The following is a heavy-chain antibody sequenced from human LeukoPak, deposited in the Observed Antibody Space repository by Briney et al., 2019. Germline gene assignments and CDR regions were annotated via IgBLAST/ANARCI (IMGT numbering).Heavy chain of an antibody. CDR3: AGGFGFLIES. CDR1: GFTFSSYY. Sequence: GGSLRLSCAASGFTFSSYYMAWVRQAPGKGLEWVANINQDGSEKYYVGSVKGRFTISRDNAKNSLYLQLNSLRVEDTAVYFCAGGFGFLIESWGQGTLVTVSS. J-gene: IGHJ4*02. CDR2: INQDGSEK. V-gene: IGHV3-7*04. D-gene: IGHD3-16*01.